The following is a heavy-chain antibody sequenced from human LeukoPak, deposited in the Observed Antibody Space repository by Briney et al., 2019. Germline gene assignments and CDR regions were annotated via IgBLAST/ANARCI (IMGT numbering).Heavy chain of an antibody. V-gene: IGHV3-7*01. D-gene: IGHD3-3*01. CDR3: ARVVGDFWSGPEYYFDY. CDR1: GFTFSSYW. CDR2: IKQDGSEK. Sequence: PGGSLRLSCAASGFTFSSYWMSWVRQAPGKGQEWVANIKQDGSEKYYVDSVKGRFTISRDNAKNSLYLQMNSLRAEDTAVYYCARVVGDFWSGPEYYFDYWGQGTLVTVSS. J-gene: IGHJ4*02.